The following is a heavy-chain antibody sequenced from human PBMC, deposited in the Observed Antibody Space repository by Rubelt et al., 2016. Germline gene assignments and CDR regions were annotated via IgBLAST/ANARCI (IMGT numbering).Heavy chain of an antibody. CDR1: GFTFSTFS. CDR2: INQAGSEE. Sequence: EVQLVESGGGLVQPGGSLRLSCAASGFTFSTFSMTWVRQAPGKGLEWVANINQAGSEEHYVGSVKGRFTISRDNTKNSLYLQMNNLSAEDRGVYYGARVSIAGNWLDPWGQGTLVTVSS. D-gene: IGHD2-21*01. CDR3: ARVSIAGNWLDP. J-gene: IGHJ5*02. V-gene: IGHV3-7*03.